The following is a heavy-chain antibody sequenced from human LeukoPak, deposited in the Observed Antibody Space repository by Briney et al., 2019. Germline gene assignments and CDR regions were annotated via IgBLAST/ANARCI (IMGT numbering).Heavy chain of an antibody. J-gene: IGHJ4*02. D-gene: IGHD3-10*01. CDR2: ITYDGYYK. V-gene: IGHV3-30*03. CDR1: GFTFTSYG. Sequence: GTSLRLSCAASGFTFTSYGMHWVRQAPGKGLEWVALITYDGYYKYYSDSVKGRFTISSDTSKNTLYLQINSLRAEDTAVYYCARDLSPVVRASPMGYWGQGTLVTVSS. CDR3: ARDLSPVVRASPMGY.